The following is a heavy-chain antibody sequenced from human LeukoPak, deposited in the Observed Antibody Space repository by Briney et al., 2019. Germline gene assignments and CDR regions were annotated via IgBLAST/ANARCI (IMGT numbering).Heavy chain of an antibody. Sequence: ASVRVSCKTSGYTFSAFYIHWVRQVPGQGLEWMGWLRPDTGATNFAQNFLGRVTMTGDTSISTAYMELSRLRPDDTAVYYCARVDTVGTVNPFYWGQGTLVTVSS. J-gene: IGHJ4*02. D-gene: IGHD5-12*01. CDR3: ARVDTVGTVNPFY. CDR1: GYTFSAFY. V-gene: IGHV1-2*02. CDR2: LRPDTGAT.